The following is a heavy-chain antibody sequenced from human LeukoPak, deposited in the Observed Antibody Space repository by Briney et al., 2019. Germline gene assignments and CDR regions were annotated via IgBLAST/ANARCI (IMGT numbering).Heavy chain of an antibody. Sequence: ASVKVSCKASGYTFINNWMHWVRQAPGQGLEWVGLINPTGTTTLYAQKFQGRVTLTRDMSTSTDYMELRSLKSEDTAVYYCARDRSKCSSTSCYLHYYYYMDVWGKGTTVTVSS. D-gene: IGHD2-2*01. J-gene: IGHJ6*03. CDR2: INPTGTTT. CDR3: ARDRSKCSSTSCYLHYYYYMDV. V-gene: IGHV1-46*01. CDR1: GYTFINNW.